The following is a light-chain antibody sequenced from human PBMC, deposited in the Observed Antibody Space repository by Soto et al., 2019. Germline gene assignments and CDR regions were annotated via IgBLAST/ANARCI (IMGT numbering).Light chain of an antibody. V-gene: IGKV3-15*01. Sequence: EIVMTQSPATLSVSPVERSTLSFIASQIVSSNLVWYQHKPGQAPRLLIYDASTRATGIPARFSGSGSGTEFTLTISSLQSEDFAAYYCQQFNMWPPWTFGQGTKVDI. CDR2: DAS. CDR3: QQFNMWPPWT. CDR1: QIVSSN. J-gene: IGKJ1*01.